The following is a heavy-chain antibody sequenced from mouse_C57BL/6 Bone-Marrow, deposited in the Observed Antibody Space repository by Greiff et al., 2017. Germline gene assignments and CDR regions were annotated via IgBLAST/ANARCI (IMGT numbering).Heavy chain of an antibody. CDR1: GFTFRDYG. V-gene: IGHV5-17*01. Sequence: EVHLVESGGGLVKPGGSLKLSCAASGFTFRDYGMHWVRQAPEKGLEWVAYISSGSSILYYADTVKGRFTIARDNAKNTLFLRMTSLRSEDTAMYDCEKRGVGMDYWGQGTSVTVSS. CDR2: ISSGSSIL. CDR3: EKRGVGMDY. J-gene: IGHJ4*01.